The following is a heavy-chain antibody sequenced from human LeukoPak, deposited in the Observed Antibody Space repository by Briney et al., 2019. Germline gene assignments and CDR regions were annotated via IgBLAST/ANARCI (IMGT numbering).Heavy chain of an antibody. Sequence: PSETLSLTCTVSGGSISSYYWSWIRQPPGKGLEWIGYIYTSGSTNYNPSLKSRVTISVDTSKNQFSLKLSSVTAADTAVYYCARGRGGNTHYYMDVWGKGTTVTVSS. J-gene: IGHJ6*03. V-gene: IGHV4-4*09. D-gene: IGHD4-23*01. CDR1: GGSISSYY. CDR2: IYTSGST. CDR3: ARGRGGNTHYYMDV.